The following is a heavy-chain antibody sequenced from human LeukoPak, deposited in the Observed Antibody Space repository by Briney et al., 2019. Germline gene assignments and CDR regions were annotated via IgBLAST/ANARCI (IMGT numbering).Heavy chain of an antibody. Sequence: GRSLRLSCAASGFTFSSNAMSWVRQAPGKGLEWVSAISGSGGNTYYADSVKGRFTISRDNSKNTLYLQMDSLRAEDTAVYYCAKDVRGGPILGAGSVDFWGQGTLVTVSS. CDR2: ISGSGGNT. CDR3: AKDVRGGPILGAGSVDF. J-gene: IGHJ4*02. V-gene: IGHV3-23*01. D-gene: IGHD1-26*01. CDR1: GFTFSSNA.